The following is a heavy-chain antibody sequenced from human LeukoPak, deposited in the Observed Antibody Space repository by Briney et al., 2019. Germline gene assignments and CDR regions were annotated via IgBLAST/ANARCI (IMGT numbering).Heavy chain of an antibody. J-gene: IGHJ4*02. D-gene: IGHD3-22*01. CDR1: GGSVSSGSYY. CDR3: ARLCGDYYDSSGYCATDY. CDR2: IYTSGST. Sequence: SETLSLTCTVSGGSVSSGSYYWSWIRQPAGKGLEWIGRIYTSGSTNYNPSLKSRVTISVDTSKNQFSLKLSSVTAADTAVYYCARLCGDYYDSSGYCATDYWGQGTLVTVSS. V-gene: IGHV4-61*02.